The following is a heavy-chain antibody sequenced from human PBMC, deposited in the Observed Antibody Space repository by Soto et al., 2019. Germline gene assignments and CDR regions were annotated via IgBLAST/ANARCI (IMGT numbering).Heavy chain of an antibody. Sequence: SETLSLTCTVSGGSISSYYWSWIRQPPGKGLEWIGYIYYSGSTNYNPSLKSRVTISVDTSKNQFSLKLSSVTAADTAVYYCSRGQVSRFSNRFAFWGPGTLVTVS. D-gene: IGHD4-17*01. CDR2: IYYSGST. CDR3: SRGQVSRFSNRFAF. CDR1: GGSISSYY. V-gene: IGHV4-59*01. J-gene: IGHJ5*01.